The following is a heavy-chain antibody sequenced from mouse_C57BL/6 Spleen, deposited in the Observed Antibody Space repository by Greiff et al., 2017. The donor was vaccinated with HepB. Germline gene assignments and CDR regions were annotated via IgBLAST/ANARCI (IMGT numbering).Heavy chain of an antibody. V-gene: IGHV5-17*01. Sequence: EVKLVESGGGLVKPGGSLKLSCAASGFTFSDYGMHWVRQAPEKGLEWVAYISSGSSTIYYADTVKGRFTISRDNAKNTLFLQMTSLRSEDTAMYYCARRVTTVRGYAMDYWGQGTSVTVSS. CDR2: ISSGSSTI. CDR3: ARRVTTVRGYAMDY. CDR1: GFTFSDYG. D-gene: IGHD1-1*01. J-gene: IGHJ4*01.